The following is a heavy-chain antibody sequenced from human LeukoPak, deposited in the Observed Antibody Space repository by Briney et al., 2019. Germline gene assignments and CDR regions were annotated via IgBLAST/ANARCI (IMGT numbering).Heavy chain of an antibody. CDR1: GLTFSRYA. CDR3: AKDLLVGATAW. CDR2: ISGSGGST. Sequence: PGGSLRLSCAVSGLTFSRYAMSWVRQAPGKGLEWVSAISGSGGSTYYADSVKGRFTISRDNSKNTLYLQMNSLRAEDTAVYYCAKDLLVGATAWWGQGTLVTVSS. J-gene: IGHJ4*02. D-gene: IGHD1-26*01. V-gene: IGHV3-23*01.